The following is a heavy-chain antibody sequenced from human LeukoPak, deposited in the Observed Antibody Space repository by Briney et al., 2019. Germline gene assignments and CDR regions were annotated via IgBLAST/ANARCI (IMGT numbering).Heavy chain of an antibody. Sequence: SETLSLTCTVSGGSISSSSYYWGWIRQPPGKGLEWIGSIYYSGSTYYNPSLKSRVTISVDTSKNQFSLKLSSVTAADTAVYYCARGYSSGFSRGAFDIWGQGTMVTVSS. D-gene: IGHD6-19*01. CDR1: GGSISSSSYY. J-gene: IGHJ3*02. V-gene: IGHV4-39*07. CDR3: ARGYSSGFSRGAFDI. CDR2: IYYSGST.